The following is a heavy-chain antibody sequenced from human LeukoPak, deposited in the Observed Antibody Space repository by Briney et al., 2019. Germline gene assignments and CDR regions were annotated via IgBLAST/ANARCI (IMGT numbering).Heavy chain of an antibody. CDR3: ARDSTPYDSSGYCYDY. CDR1: GFTFSSYA. Sequence: PGGSLRLSCAASGFTFSSYAMSWVRQAPGKGLEWVSSISTGSSYIYYADSVKGRFTISRESAKNSLYLQMNSLRAEDTAVYYCARDSTPYDSSGYCYDYWGQGTLVTVSS. V-gene: IGHV3-21*01. J-gene: IGHJ4*02. D-gene: IGHD3-22*01. CDR2: ISTGSSYI.